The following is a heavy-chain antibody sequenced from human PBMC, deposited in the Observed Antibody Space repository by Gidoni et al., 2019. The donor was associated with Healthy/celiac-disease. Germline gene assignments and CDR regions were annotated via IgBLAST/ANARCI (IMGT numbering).Heavy chain of an antibody. Sequence: QVQLVESGGGVVQPGRSLRLSCAASGFTFSSYAMHWVRQAPGKGLEWVAVISYDGSNKYYADSVKGRFPISRDNSKNTLYLQMNSLRAEDTAVYYCASLGGGRDAFDIWGQGTMVTVSS. J-gene: IGHJ3*02. CDR2: ISYDGSNK. CDR1: GFTFSSYA. V-gene: IGHV3-30-3*01. D-gene: IGHD3-16*01. CDR3: ASLGGGRDAFDI.